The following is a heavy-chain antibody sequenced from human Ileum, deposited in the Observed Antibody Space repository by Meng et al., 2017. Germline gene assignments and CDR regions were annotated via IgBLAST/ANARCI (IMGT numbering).Heavy chain of an antibody. D-gene: IGHD6-19*01. Sequence: EGHLGGTGEGLSRPGDALNFSCAASGFTVSSNYISWVRQAPGKGLEWVSVIYAGGTTYYADSVKGRFTISRDDSKNTVFLQMNSLRGEDTAVYYCAGRYSSGWYVHWGQGTLVTVSS. CDR1: GFTVSSNY. CDR3: AGRYSSGWYVH. J-gene: IGHJ5*02. V-gene: IGHV3-53*02. CDR2: IYAGGTT.